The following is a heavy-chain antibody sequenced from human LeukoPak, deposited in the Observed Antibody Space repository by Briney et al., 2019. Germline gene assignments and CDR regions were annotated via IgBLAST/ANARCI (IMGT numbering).Heavy chain of an antibody. CDR2: INPNSGGT. J-gene: IGHJ5*02. V-gene: IGHV1-2*02. CDR1: GYTFTGYY. CDR3: ARGPVRATIWFDP. D-gene: IGHD1-26*01. Sequence: GASVKVSCKASGYTFTGYYMHWVRQAPGQGLEWMGWINPNSGGTNYAQDFHGRVTMTRDTSISTAYMELSRLRSDDTAVYYCARGPVRATIWFDPWGQGTLVTVSS.